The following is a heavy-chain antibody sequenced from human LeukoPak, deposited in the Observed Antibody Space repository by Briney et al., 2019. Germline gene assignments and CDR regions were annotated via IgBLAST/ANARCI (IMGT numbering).Heavy chain of an antibody. CDR3: ARSTKGGWYVNY. J-gene: IGHJ4*02. D-gene: IGHD6-19*01. CDR2: IIPIFGTA. CDR1: GGTFSSYA. Sequence: SVKVSCKASGGTFSSYAISWVRQAPGQGLEWMGGIIPIFGTANYAQKFQGRVTITADESTSTAYMELSSLRSEDTAVYYCARSTKGGWYVNYWGQGTLVTVSS. V-gene: IGHV1-69*13.